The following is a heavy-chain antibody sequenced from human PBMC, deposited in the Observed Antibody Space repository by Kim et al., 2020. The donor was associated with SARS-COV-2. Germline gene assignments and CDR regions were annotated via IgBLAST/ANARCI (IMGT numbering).Heavy chain of an antibody. CDR3: ARMGAAAGTFDI. D-gene: IGHD6-13*01. Sequence: RYSPSFQGQVTISADKSISTAYLQWSSLKASDTAMYYCARMGAAAGTFDIWGQGTMVTVSS. V-gene: IGHV5-51*01. J-gene: IGHJ3*02.